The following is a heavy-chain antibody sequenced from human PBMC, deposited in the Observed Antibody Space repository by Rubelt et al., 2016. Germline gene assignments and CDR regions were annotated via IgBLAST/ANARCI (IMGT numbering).Heavy chain of an antibody. V-gene: IGHV5-10-1*03. CDR3: ARPERFFGPFDP. CDR2: IDPSDSDI. D-gene: IGHD1-1*01. Sequence: EVQLVQSGAEVKKPGESLRISCQGSGYSFTSYYIFWVRQMPGKGLEWMGKIDPSDSDITYSPSVRGHVTISGDKSISTAYLQWSSLKASDTAMYYCARPERFFGPFDPWGQGSLVTVSS. CDR1: GYSFTSYY. J-gene: IGHJ5*02.